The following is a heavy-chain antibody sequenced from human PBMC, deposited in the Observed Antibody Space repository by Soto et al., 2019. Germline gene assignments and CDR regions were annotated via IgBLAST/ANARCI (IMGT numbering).Heavy chain of an antibody. J-gene: IGHJ4*02. CDR1: GGSISSGGYY. Sequence: PSETLSLTCTVSGGSISSGGYYWSWIRQHPGKGLEWIGYIYYSGSTYYNPSLKSRVTISVDTSKNQFSLKLSSVTAADTAVYYCARGRDYGDNNYYFDYWGQGTLVTVSS. CDR3: ARGRDYGDNNYYFDY. CDR2: IYYSGST. D-gene: IGHD4-17*01. V-gene: IGHV4-31*03.